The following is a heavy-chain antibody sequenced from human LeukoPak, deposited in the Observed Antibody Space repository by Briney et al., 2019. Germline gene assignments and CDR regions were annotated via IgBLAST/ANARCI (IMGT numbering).Heavy chain of an antibody. V-gene: IGHV3-66*01. J-gene: IGHJ4*02. Sequence: GGSLRLSCAASGFTVSSNYMSWVRQAPGKGLEWVSVIYSGGSTYYADSVKGRFAISRDNSKNTLYLQMNSLRAEDTAVYYCAREQQVGLFDYWGQGTLVTVSS. CDR3: AREQQVGLFDY. D-gene: IGHD6-13*01. CDR1: GFTVSSNY. CDR2: IYSGGST.